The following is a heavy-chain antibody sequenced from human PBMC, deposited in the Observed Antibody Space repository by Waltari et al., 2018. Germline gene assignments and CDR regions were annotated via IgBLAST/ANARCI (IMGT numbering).Heavy chain of an antibody. V-gene: IGHV4-30-4*08. CDR3: ARGRITIFGVVPAGWFDP. CDR2: IYYSGST. CDR1: GGSISSGDYY. D-gene: IGHD3-3*01. Sequence: QVQLQESGPGLVKPSRTLSLTCTVSGGSISSGDYYWSWIRQPPGKGLEWIGYIYYSGSTYYNPSLKSRVTISVDTSKNQFSLKLSSVTAADTAVYYCARGRITIFGVVPAGWFDPWGQGTLVTVSS. J-gene: IGHJ5*02.